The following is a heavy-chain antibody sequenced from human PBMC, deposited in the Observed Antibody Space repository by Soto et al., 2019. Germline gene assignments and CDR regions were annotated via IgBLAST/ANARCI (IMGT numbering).Heavy chain of an antibody. D-gene: IGHD3-3*01. Sequence: SETLSLTCTVSGGSITRGDYFWSWIRQPPGRGREWIGFIYYIGSTCYNPSLKSRLTLSMDTSKNEFSLKLTSVTAADTAVYYCARRGMNHDSWSGYSSYYYYAMDVWGQGTTVTVSS. V-gene: IGHV4-30-4*01. CDR2: IYYIGST. J-gene: IGHJ6*02. CDR3: ARRGMNHDSWSGYSSYYYYAMDV. CDR1: GGSITRGDYF.